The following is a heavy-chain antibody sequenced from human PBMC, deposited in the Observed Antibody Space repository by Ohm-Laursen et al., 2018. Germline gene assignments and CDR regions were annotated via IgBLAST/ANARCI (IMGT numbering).Heavy chain of an antibody. V-gene: IGHV3-15*01. CDR1: GFTFSSYW. J-gene: IGHJ3*02. CDR2: IKRKADGETT. Sequence: SLRLSCAASGFTFSSYWMHWARQAPGKGLEWVGRIKRKADGETTDYAAPVKDRLTISRDDSKTTLYLQMNSLKTEDTAVYYCATGLPADDAFNIWGQGTMVTVSS. CDR3: ATGLPADDAFNI.